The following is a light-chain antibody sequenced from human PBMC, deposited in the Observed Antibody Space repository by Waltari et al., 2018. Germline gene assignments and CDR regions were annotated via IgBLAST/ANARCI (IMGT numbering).Light chain of an antibody. CDR2: DKN. CDR3: HSRDASGVAGS. J-gene: IGLJ2*01. V-gene: IGLV3-19*01. Sequence: SSELTQDPAVSVALGQTARTTCQGDSIRSYYASWYQQRPGQAPILVIYDKNNRPSGVPDRFSGSSSHNTGSLTITGAQAEDEASYYCHSRDASGVAGSFGGGTKLTVL. CDR1: SIRSYY.